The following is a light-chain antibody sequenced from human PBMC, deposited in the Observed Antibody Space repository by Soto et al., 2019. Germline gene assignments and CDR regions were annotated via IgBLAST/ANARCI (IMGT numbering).Light chain of an antibody. V-gene: IGLV2-14*01. Sequence: QSALTQPASVAGSAGQSITISCTGASSDIGGYSYVSWYQQHPGKAPNLIIYEVGNRPSGIADRFSGSKSGTTASLTISGLRAEDEADYHCSSYTSSNCPVVFGGGTKLTVL. J-gene: IGLJ2*01. CDR3: SSYTSSNCPVV. CDR2: EVG. CDR1: SSDIGGYSY.